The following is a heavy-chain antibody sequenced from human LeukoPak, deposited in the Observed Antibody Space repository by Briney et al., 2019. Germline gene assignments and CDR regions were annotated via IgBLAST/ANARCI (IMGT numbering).Heavy chain of an antibody. CDR2: IYTSGST. CDR3: ALGAAFDI. J-gene: IGHJ3*02. Sequence: SETLSLTCTVSGGSISSGSYYWSWIRQPAGKGLEWIGRIYTSGSTNYNPSLKSRVTISVDTSKNQFSLMLSSVTAADTAVYYCALGAAFDIWGQGTMVTVSS. V-gene: IGHV4-61*02. CDR1: GGSISSGSYY.